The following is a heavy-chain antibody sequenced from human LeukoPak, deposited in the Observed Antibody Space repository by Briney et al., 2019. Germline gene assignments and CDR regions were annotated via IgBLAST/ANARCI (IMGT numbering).Heavy chain of an antibody. J-gene: IGHJ3*02. V-gene: IGHV2-70*11. CDR2: IDWGDDK. D-gene: IGHD6-6*01. Sequence: GSGPTLVNPTQTLTLTCTFSGFSLSTSGMCVSWIRQPPGKALEWLARIDWGDDKYYSTSLKTRLTISKDTSKNQVVLTMTNMDPVDTATYYCARMPYSSSSQYAFDIWGQGTMVTVSS. CDR3: ARMPYSSSSQYAFDI. CDR1: GFSLSTSGMC.